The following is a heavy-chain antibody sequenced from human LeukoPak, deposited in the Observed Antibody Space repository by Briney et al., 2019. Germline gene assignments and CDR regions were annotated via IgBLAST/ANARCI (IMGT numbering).Heavy chain of an antibody. Sequence: GGSLRLSCAASGFTFSSYAMSWVRQAPGKGLEWVSAISGSGGSTYYADSVKGRFTISRDNSKNTLYLQMNSLRAGDTAVYYCAKHHYGSGSLAHGEIDYWGQGTLVTVSS. CDR1: GFTFSSYA. D-gene: IGHD3-10*01. J-gene: IGHJ4*02. CDR3: AKHHYGSGSLAHGEIDY. V-gene: IGHV3-23*01. CDR2: ISGSGGST.